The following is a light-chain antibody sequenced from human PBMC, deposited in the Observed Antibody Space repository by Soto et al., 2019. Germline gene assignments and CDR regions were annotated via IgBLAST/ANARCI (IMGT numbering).Light chain of an antibody. CDR3: KQYCSLRT. Sequence: VLKQSPGTLSVSPGDRATLSCRASQSVSSSYLAWYQQKPGQARRLLIYGASSRATGIQDRFSGSGSGTEFTLTIIRLEPEDFAVYYWKQYCSLRTFGQGTK. J-gene: IGKJ1*01. CDR1: QSVSSSY. CDR2: GAS. V-gene: IGKV3-20*01.